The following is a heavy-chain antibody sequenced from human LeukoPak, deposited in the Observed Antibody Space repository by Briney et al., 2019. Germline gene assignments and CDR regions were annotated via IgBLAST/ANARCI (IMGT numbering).Heavy chain of an antibody. CDR2: ISISSSYI. CDR1: VFTFSSYS. V-gene: IGHV3-21*01. D-gene: IGHD2-15*01. CDR3: ARDQVVVVVAATYYYYGMDV. J-gene: IGHJ6*02. Sequence: GRSLRLSCAASVFTFSSYSMNWVRQAPRKGLEWVSSISISSSYIYYADSVKGRFTISRDNAKNSLYLQMNRLRAEDTAVYYCARDQVVVVVAATYYYYGMDVWGQGSTVTVSS.